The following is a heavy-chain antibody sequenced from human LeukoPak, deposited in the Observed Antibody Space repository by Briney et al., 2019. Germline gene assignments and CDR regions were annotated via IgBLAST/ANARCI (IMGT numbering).Heavy chain of an antibody. CDR1: GFTFITYD. Sequence: PGGSLRLSCAASGFTFITYDMSWVRQAPGKGLEWVSAISGSGGSTNYADSVKGRFTISRDNFKNTLYLQMNSLRAEDTAVYYCAKDGRGYSGYEPHYFFDYWGQGTLVTVSS. V-gene: IGHV3-23*01. D-gene: IGHD5-12*01. J-gene: IGHJ4*02. CDR2: ISGSGGST. CDR3: AKDGRGYSGYEPHYFFDY.